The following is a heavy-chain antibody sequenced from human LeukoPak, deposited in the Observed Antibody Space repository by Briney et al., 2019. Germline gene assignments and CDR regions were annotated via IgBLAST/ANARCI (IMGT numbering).Heavy chain of an antibody. V-gene: IGHV1-2*04. CDR2: INPNSGGT. CDR1: GYTFTGYY. J-gene: IGHJ5*02. D-gene: IGHD3-3*01. Sequence: GSSVKVSCKASGYTFTGYYMHWVRQAPGQGLEWMGWINPNSGGTNYAQKFQGWVTMTRDTSISTAYMELSRLRSDDTAVYYCARGTYYDFWSGYSSSYNWFDPWGQGTLVTVSS. CDR3: ARGTYYDFWSGYSSSYNWFDP.